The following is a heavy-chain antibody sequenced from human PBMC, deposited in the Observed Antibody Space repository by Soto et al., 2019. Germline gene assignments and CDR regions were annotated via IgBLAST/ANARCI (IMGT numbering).Heavy chain of an antibody. D-gene: IGHD2-15*01. CDR1: GFTFSSYA. Sequence: GGSLRLSCGASGFTFSSYAMSWVRQAPGKGLEWVSAISGSGGSTYYAGSVKGRFTISRDNSKNTLYLQMNSLRAEDTAVYYCATNTPRIGYCSGGSCYYFDYWGQGTLVTVSS. CDR2: ISGSGGST. J-gene: IGHJ4*02. CDR3: ATNTPRIGYCSGGSCYYFDY. V-gene: IGHV3-23*01.